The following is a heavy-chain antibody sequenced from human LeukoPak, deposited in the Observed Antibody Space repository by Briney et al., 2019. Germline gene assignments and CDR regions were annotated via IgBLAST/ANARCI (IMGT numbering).Heavy chain of an antibody. V-gene: IGHV3-23*01. CDR3: AKLGCTGTICYANY. D-gene: IGHD2-2*01. Sequence: GGSLRLSCAASGFPFSDYAMTWVRQTPGKGLEWVSVISGGGDSADYADSMKGRFTISRDNSKNTLYLQMYSLRAEDTALYYYAKLGCTGTICYANYWGQGTLVTVSS. CDR2: ISGGGDSA. J-gene: IGHJ4*02. CDR1: GFPFSDYA.